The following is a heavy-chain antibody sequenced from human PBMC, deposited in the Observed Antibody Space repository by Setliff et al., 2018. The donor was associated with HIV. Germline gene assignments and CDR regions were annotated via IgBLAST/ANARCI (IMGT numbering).Heavy chain of an antibody. CDR2: IKGDGSAE. CDR3: ASARIPTGGVSTSLDF. J-gene: IGHJ4*02. Sequence: PGGSLRLSCAASGFTFSTSWMTWVRQAPGQGLEWVANIKGDGSAEYYVDSAKGRFTISRDNAKNSLYLQMNSLRAEDTAIYYCASARIPTGGVSTSLDFWGLETLVTVSS. V-gene: IGHV3-7*03. CDR1: GFTFSTSW. D-gene: IGHD3-3*01.